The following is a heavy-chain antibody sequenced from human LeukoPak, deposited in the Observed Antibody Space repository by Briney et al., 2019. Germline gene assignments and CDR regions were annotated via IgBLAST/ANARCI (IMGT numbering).Heavy chain of an antibody. CDR1: GFTFSTSG. D-gene: IGHD6-13*01. V-gene: IGHV3-30*02. Sequence: GGSLRLSCAASGFTFSTSGTHWVRQAPGKGLEWVGFIRYDGSKKYYADSVEGRFTISRDSSKTTLYLQMNSLRPDDTARYYCARARGMAAAGAYVGSVHAAFDIWGQGTVVTVSS. CDR3: ARARGMAAAGAYVGSVHAAFDI. CDR2: IRYDGSKK. J-gene: IGHJ3*02.